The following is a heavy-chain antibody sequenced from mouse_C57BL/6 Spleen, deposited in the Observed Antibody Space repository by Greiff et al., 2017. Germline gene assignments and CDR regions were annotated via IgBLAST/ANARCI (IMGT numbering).Heavy chain of an antibody. J-gene: IGHJ4*01. CDR1: GYTFTSYW. D-gene: IGHD3-2*02. CDR3: TSLSQARAMDY. Sequence: QVQLQQPGAELVRPGSSVKLSCKASGYTFTSYWLDWVKQRPGQGLEWIGNIYPSASETHYNQKFKDKATLTVDKSSSTAYMQLSSLTSEDSAVYYCTSLSQARAMDYWGQGTSVTVSS. V-gene: IGHV1-61*01. CDR2: IYPSASET.